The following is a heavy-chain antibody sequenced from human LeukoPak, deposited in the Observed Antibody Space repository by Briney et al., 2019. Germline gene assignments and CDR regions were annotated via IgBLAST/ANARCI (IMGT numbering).Heavy chain of an antibody. CDR2: INPSGGST. Sequence: ASVKVSCKASGYTFNNYYMHWVRQAPGQGLEWMGIINPSGGSTSYAQKFQGRVTMTRDTSTSTVYMELSSLRSEDTAVYYCARVASSGNDAFDIWGQGTMVTVSS. D-gene: IGHD3-10*01. CDR1: GYTFNNYY. CDR3: ARVASSGNDAFDI. J-gene: IGHJ3*02. V-gene: IGHV1-46*02.